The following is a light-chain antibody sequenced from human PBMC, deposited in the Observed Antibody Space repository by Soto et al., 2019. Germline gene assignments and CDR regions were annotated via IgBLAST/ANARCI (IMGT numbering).Light chain of an antibody. CDR3: QQYNSYWT. V-gene: IGKV1-5*03. CDR2: KAS. J-gene: IGKJ1*01. Sequence: DIQMTQSPSTLSASVGDRVTITCWASQSLSSWLAWYQQKPGKAPQLLIYKASRLESGVPSRFSGSGSGTEFTLTISSLQPDDFATYYCQQYNSYWTFGQGTKVEIK. CDR1: QSLSSW.